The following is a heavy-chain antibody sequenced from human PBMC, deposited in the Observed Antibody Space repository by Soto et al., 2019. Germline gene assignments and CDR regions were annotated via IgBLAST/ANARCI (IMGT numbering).Heavy chain of an antibody. V-gene: IGHV4-34*01. D-gene: IGHD5-18*01. Sequence: SETLSLTCTVSGGSINSYYWSWIRQPPGKGLEWIGEINHSGSTNYNPSLKSRVTISVDTSKNQFSLKLSSVTAADTAVYYCARIGGRYSYAHFDYWGQGTLVTVSS. CDR2: INHSGST. CDR3: ARIGGRYSYAHFDY. CDR1: GGSINSYY. J-gene: IGHJ4*02.